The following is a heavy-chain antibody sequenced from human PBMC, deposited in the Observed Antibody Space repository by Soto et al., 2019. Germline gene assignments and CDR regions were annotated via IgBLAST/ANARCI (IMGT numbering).Heavy chain of an antibody. J-gene: IGHJ4*02. V-gene: IGHV3-33*01. CDR2: IWYDGSNK. Sequence: GGSLRLSCAASGFTFSSYGMHWVRQAPGKGLEWVAVIWYDGSNKYYADSVKGRFTISRDNSKNTLYLQMNSLRAEDTAVYYCARGGYSGYDSAVDYGDYPPDYWGQGTLVTVSS. CDR1: GFTFSSYG. D-gene: IGHD5-12*01. CDR3: ARGGYSGYDSAVDYGDYPPDY.